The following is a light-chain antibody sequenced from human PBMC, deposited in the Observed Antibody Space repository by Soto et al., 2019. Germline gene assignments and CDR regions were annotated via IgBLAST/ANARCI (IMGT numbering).Light chain of an antibody. V-gene: IGLV2-8*01. Sequence: QSALTQPPSASGSPGQSVTISCTGTSSDVGGYNYVSWYQQHPGKAPKVLIYEVSKRPSGVPDRFSGSKSGNTASLTVSGLQAEDEAAYYCSSYAGNNNLVFGGGTKLTVL. J-gene: IGLJ3*02. CDR2: EVS. CDR1: SSDVGGYNY. CDR3: SSYAGNNNLV.